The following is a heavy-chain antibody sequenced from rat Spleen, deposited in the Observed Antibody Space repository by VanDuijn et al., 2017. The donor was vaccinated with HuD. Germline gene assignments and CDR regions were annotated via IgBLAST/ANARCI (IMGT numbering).Heavy chain of an antibody. CDR3: ARRHYGYTDYFDD. J-gene: IGHJ2*01. CDR1: GFTFDNYY. CDR2: ISYGDSSGHSST. D-gene: IGHD1-9*01. V-gene: IGHV5-25*01. Sequence: EVQLVESGGGLVQPGRSMQLSCAASGFTFDNYYMAWVRQAPTKGLEWVATISYGDSSGHSSTYYRDSVKGRFTISRDNAKSTLSLQMDSLRSEDTATYYCARRHYGYTDYFDDWGQGVMVTVSS.